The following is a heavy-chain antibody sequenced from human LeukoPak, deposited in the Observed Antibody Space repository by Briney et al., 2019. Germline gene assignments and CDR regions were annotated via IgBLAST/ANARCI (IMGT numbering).Heavy chain of an antibody. V-gene: IGHV3-30-3*01. J-gene: IGHJ4*02. CDR2: ISYDGSNK. Sequence: GGSLRLSCAASGFTFSSYAMHWVRQAPGKGLEWVAVISYDGSNKYYADSVKGRFTISRDNSKNTLYLQMNSLRAEDTAVYYCAKEMATQGFDYWGLGTLVTVSS. CDR3: AKEMATQGFDY. CDR1: GFTFSSYA. D-gene: IGHD5-24*01.